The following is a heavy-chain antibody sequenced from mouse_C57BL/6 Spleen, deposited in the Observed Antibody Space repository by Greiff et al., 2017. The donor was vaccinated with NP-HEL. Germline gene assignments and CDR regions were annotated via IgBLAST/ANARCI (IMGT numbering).Heavy chain of an antibody. CDR3: ARGGGYYSNYLAYWYFDV. Sequence: QVQLQQPGAELVKPGASVKMSCKASGYTFTSYWITWVKQRPGQGLEWIGDIYPGSGSTNYNEKFKSKATLTVDTSSSTAYMQLSSLTSEDSAVYYCARGGGYYSNYLAYWYFDVWGTGTTVTVSS. J-gene: IGHJ1*03. D-gene: IGHD2-5*01. CDR1: GYTFTSYW. V-gene: IGHV1-55*01. CDR2: IYPGSGST.